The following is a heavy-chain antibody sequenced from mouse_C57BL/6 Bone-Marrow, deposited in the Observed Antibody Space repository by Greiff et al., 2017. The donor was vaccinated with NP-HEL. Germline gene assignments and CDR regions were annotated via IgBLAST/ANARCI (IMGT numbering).Heavy chain of an antibody. CDR3: ARIRYYYGSSYDFDV. Sequence: ASGYTFTSYWMHWVKQRPGQGLEWIGNINPSNGGTNYNEKFKSKATLTVDKSFSTAYMQLSSLTSEDSAVYYCARIRYYYGSSYDFDVWGTGTTVTVSS. V-gene: IGHV1-53*01. D-gene: IGHD1-1*01. CDR2: INPSNGGT. J-gene: IGHJ1*03. CDR1: GYTFTSYW.